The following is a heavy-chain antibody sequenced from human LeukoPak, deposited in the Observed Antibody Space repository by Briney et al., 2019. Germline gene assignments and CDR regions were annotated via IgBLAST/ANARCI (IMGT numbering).Heavy chain of an antibody. CDR3: ARDRGAYCGGDCYLGFDY. V-gene: IGHV3-33*01. J-gene: IGHJ4*01. CDR2: IWYDGSNK. D-gene: IGHD2-21*02. CDR1: GFTFSSYG. Sequence: GRSLRLSCAASGFTFSSYGMHWVRQAPGKGLEWVAVIWYDGSNKYYADSVKGRFTISRDNSKNTLYLQMTSLTAEDTAVYYCARDRGAYCGGDCYLGFDYWGRGTLVTVSS.